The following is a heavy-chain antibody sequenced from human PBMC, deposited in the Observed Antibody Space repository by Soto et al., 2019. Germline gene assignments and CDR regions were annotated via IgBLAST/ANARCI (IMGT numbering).Heavy chain of an antibody. Sequence: SVKVSCKASGFTFTSSAVQWVRQARGQRLGWIGWIVVGSGNTNYAQKFQERVTITRDMSTSTAYMELSSLRSEDTAVYYCAAPSYGWVYYGMDVWGQGTTVTAP. J-gene: IGHJ6*02. CDR2: IVVGSGNT. CDR3: AAPSYGWVYYGMDV. CDR1: GFTFTSSA. D-gene: IGHD1-26*01. V-gene: IGHV1-58*01.